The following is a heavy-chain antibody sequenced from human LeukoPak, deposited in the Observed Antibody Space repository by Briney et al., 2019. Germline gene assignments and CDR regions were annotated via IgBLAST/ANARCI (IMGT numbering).Heavy chain of an antibody. D-gene: IGHD6-13*01. CDR2: IYSTGCT. J-gene: IGHJ4*02. Sequence: PSETLSLTCTVSGGSISSYYWSWIRQPAGKGLEWIGRIYSTGCTNYNPSLKSRVTMSVDTSKNQFSLRLRSVTAADTAVYYCARQIASAGTAGFDSWGQGDLGTVSS. CDR3: ARQIASAGTAGFDS. V-gene: IGHV4-4*07. CDR1: GGSISSYY.